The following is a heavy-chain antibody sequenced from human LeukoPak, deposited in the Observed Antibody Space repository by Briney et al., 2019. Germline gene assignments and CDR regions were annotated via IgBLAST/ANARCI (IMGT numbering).Heavy chain of an antibody. Sequence: ASVKVSCKASGYTFTGYYMHWVRQAPGQGLEWMGWVNPNSGGTNYAQKFQGRVTMTRDTSISTAYMELSRLRSDDTAVYYWGRGGRGVRGGEDYFDYWGQGTLVTVSS. CDR3: GRGGRGVRGGEDYFDY. D-gene: IGHD3-10*01. CDR2: VNPNSGGT. J-gene: IGHJ4*02. CDR1: GYTFTGYY. V-gene: IGHV1-2*02.